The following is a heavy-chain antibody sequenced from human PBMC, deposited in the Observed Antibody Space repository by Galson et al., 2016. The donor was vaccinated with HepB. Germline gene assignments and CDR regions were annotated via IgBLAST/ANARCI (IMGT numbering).Heavy chain of an antibody. CDR3: AGALRGYSAYGAGY. D-gene: IGHD5-12*01. CDR1: GYTVTSYY. V-gene: IGHV1-46*01. Sequence: SVKVSCKASGYTVTSYYIHWVRQAPGQGLAWMGIINPSGGGASYAQKFQGRVTMTRDTSTSTVYMELSSLRSEDKAAYYCAGALRGYSAYGAGYWGQGTLVTVSS. CDR2: INPSGGGA. J-gene: IGHJ4*02.